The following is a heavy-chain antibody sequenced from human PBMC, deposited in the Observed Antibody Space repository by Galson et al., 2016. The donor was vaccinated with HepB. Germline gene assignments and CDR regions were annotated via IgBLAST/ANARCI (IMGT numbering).Heavy chain of an antibody. V-gene: IGHV5-51*01. CDR3: VRESPGYGVGD. J-gene: IGHJ4*02. CDR1: GTRFTEYW. Sequence: SGAEVKKPGDSLKISCKGSGTRFTEYWIGWVRQMPGKGLEWMGIVYPGDSHTRYSPSFKGQVTISVDKSITTAYLQWTRLRASDTAMYYCVRESPGYGVGDWGQGTLVTVSS. D-gene: IGHD2-15*01. CDR2: VYPGDSHT.